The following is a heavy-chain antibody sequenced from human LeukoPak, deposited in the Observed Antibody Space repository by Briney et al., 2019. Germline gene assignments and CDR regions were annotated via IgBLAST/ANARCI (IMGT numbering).Heavy chain of an antibody. CDR3: ARRYNWNYYGMDV. CDR1: GYSFTSYW. Sequence: GESLKISCKGSGYSFTSYWIGWVRQMPGKGLEWMGIIYPSDSDTRYSPSFQGQVTISADKSISTAYLQWSSLQASDTAMYYCARRYNWNYYGMDVWGQGTTVTVSS. D-gene: IGHD1-20*01. V-gene: IGHV5-51*01. J-gene: IGHJ6*02. CDR2: IYPSDSDT.